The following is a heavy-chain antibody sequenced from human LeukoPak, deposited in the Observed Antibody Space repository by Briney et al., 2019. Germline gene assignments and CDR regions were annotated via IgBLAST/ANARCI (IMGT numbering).Heavy chain of an antibody. D-gene: IGHD5-12*01. CDR3: ARGQRVATIIYYFDY. V-gene: IGHV3-11*04. J-gene: IGHJ4*02. CDR2: ISSSGSTI. Sequence: GGSLRLSCAASGFTFNDYYMSWIRQAPGKGLEWVSYISSSGSTIYYADSVKGRFTISRDNAKNSLYLQMNSLRAEDTAVYYCARGQRVATIIYYFDYWGQGTLVTVSS. CDR1: GFTFNDYY.